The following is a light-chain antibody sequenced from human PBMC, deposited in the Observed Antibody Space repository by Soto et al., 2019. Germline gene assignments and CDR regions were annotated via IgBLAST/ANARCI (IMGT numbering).Light chain of an antibody. V-gene: IGKV1-39*01. CDR2: CXS. J-gene: IGKJ1*01. CDR1: QSIGTY. Sequence: THSPSTLSASVGDXVTIFCRTFQSIGTYLDLXQQKPGXAPKXXXYCXSTLERGVPSRLSGSGSGTDFTLTIISLQPEDFATYYCQQSHSTTLTFGQGTKVDIK. CDR3: QQSHSTTLT.